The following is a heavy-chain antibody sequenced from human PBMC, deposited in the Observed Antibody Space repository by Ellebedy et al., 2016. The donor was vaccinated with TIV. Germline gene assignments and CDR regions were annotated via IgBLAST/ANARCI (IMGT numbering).Heavy chain of an antibody. Sequence: PGGSLRLSCAGSGFTFSTYGIHWVRQAPGKGLEWVAVAWHDGSKQYYADSVKGRLTVSRDNSKNVVYLHMNSLRVDDAAVYYCVRDVWETTETTSFDHWGQGTLVTISS. CDR2: AWHDGSKQ. J-gene: IGHJ4*02. D-gene: IGHD4-17*01. V-gene: IGHV3-33*01. CDR1: GFTFSTYG. CDR3: VRDVWETTETTSFDH.